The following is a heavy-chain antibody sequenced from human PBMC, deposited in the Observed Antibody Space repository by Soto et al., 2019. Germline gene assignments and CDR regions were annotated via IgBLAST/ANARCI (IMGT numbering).Heavy chain of an antibody. J-gene: IGHJ6*02. D-gene: IGHD4-17*01. CDR3: AKRRTVAYYYGMVV. CDR1: GFTFSSYA. CDR2: ISGSGGST. V-gene: IGHV3-23*01. Sequence: GGSLRLSCAASGFTFSSYAMSWVRQAPGKGLEWVSAISGSGGSTYYADSVKGRFTISRDNSKNTLYLQMNSLRAEDTAVYYCAKRRTVAYYYGMVVWGPGTTVNVSS.